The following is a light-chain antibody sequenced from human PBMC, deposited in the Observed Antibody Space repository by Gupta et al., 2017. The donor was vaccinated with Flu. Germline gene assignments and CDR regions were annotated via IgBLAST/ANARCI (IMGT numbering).Light chain of an antibody. J-gene: IGKJ2*01. V-gene: IGKV3-20*01. CDR2: GTS. CDR3: QQYDNSPTT. CDR1: QSLSNDF. Sequence: DIVLTQSPGTASCSPGDRVALSCRASQSLSNDFLAWYQQKPGQAPRLLMYGTSRRATGTPERFSGSGYGTYFTLTISRLEPEDFAVYYCQQYDNSPTTFGQGTKLEIK.